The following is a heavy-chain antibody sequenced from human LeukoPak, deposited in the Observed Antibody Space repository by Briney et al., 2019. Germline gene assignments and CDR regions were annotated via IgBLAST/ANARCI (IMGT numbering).Heavy chain of an antibody. V-gene: IGHV1-18*01. D-gene: IGHD5-24*01. CDR2: ISAYNGDT. Sequence: GASVKVSCKASGYTLTSYGISWVRQAPGQGLEWMGWISAYNGDTNYAQKLQGRVTMTTDTSTRTAYMELRSLRSDDTAVYYCARDLRAFRDGYKNSNYYLAYWGQGTLVTVSS. J-gene: IGHJ4*02. CDR3: ARDLRAFRDGYKNSNYYLAY. CDR1: GYTLTSYG.